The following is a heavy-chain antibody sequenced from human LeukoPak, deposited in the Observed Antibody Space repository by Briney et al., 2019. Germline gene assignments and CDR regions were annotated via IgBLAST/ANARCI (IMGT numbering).Heavy chain of an antibody. J-gene: IGHJ4*02. CDR2: ISSSSSYI. CDR1: GFTFSSYS. D-gene: IGHD2-21*02. V-gene: IGHV3-21*01. Sequence: GGSLRLSCAASGFTFSSYSMNWVRQAPGKGLEWVSSISSSSSYIYYADSVKGRFTISRDNAKNSLYPQMNSLRAEDTAVYYCARDPPFGVVTAIRDYWGQGTLVTVSS. CDR3: ARDPPFGVVTAIRDY.